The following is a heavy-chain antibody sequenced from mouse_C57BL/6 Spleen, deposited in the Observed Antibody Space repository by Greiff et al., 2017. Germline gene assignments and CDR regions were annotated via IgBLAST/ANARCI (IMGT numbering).Heavy chain of an antibody. V-gene: IGHV5-4*01. J-gene: IGHJ3*01. CDR2: ISDGGSYT. D-gene: IGHD4-1*01. Sequence: EVQVVESGGGLVKPGGSLKLSCAASGFTFSSYAMSWVRQTPEKRLEWVATISDGGSYTYYPDNVKGRFTISRDNAKNNLYLQMSHLKSEDTAMYYCAREGEPGGFAYWGQGTLVTVSA. CDR1: GFTFSSYA. CDR3: AREGEPGGFAY.